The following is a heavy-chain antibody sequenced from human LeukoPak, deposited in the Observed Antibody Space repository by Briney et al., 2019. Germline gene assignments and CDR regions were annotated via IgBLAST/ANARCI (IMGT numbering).Heavy chain of an antibody. CDR2: MNPNSGNT. CDR3: ARGFPRIFGVVISPYYYYYYMDV. CDR1: GYTFTSYD. Sequence: ASVKVSCKASGYTFTSYDINWVRQATGQGLEWMGWMNPNSGNTGYAQKFQGRVTMTRNTSISTAYMELSSLRSEDTAVYYCARGFPRIFGVVISPYYYYYYMDVWGKGTTVTVSS. D-gene: IGHD3-3*01. J-gene: IGHJ6*03. V-gene: IGHV1-8*01.